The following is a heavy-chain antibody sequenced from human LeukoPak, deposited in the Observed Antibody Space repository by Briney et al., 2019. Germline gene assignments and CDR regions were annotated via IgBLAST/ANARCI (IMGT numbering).Heavy chain of an antibody. CDR1: GGSISSNYW. CDR2: IYHSGST. V-gene: IGHV4-4*02. D-gene: IGHD3-9*01. J-gene: IGHJ3*02. Sequence: SETLSLTCAVSGGSISSNYWWTWVRQPPGEGLEWIGEIYHSGSTNYNPSLKSRVIISVDKSKNQFSLNLSSVTAADTAVYYCAKHSYLTGYYMAFDIWGQGTMVTVSS. CDR3: AKHSYLTGYYMAFDI.